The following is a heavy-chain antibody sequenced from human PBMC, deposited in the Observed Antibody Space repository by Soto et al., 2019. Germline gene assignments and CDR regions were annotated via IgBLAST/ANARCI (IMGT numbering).Heavy chain of an antibody. CDR3: AKDQGYCTNGVCQGYYGMDV. Sequence: PGGSLRLSCAASGFTFSSYAMSWVRQAPGKGLEWVSAISGSGGSTHYADSVKGRFTISRDNSKSTLYLQMNSLRAEDTAVYYCAKDQGYCTNGVCQGYYGMDVWGPGTTVTVSS. V-gene: IGHV3-23*01. CDR1: GFTFSSYA. J-gene: IGHJ6*02. D-gene: IGHD2-8*01. CDR2: ISGSGGST.